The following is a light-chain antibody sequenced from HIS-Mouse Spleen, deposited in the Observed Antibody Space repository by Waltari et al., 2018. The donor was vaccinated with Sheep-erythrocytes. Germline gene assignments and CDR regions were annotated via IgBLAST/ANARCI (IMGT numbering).Light chain of an antibody. Sequence: GQSITISCTRTSSDVGRYNLVSWYQQPPGKAPKLMIYEGSKRPSGVSNRFSGSKSGNTASLTISGLQAEDEADYYCCSYAGSSTPWVFGGGTKLTVL. CDR1: SSDVGRYNL. J-gene: IGLJ3*02. CDR2: EGS. V-gene: IGLV2-23*01. CDR3: CSYAGSSTPWV.